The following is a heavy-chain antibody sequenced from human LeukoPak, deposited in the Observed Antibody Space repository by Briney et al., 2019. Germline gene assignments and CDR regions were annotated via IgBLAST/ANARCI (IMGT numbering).Heavy chain of an antibody. CDR3: AKDFSPYSNLYYFDY. D-gene: IGHD4-11*01. CDR1: GFTFSSYG. J-gene: IGHJ4*02. CDR2: ISYDGSNK. V-gene: IGHV3-30*18. Sequence: GGSLRLSCAAPGFTFSSYGMHWVRQAPGKGLEWVAVISYDGSNKYYADSVKGRFTISRDNSKNTLYLQMNSLRAEDTAVYYCAKDFSPYSNLYYFDYWGQGTLVTVSS.